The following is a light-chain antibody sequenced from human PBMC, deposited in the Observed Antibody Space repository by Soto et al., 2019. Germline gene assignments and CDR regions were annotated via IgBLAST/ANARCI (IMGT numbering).Light chain of an antibody. J-gene: IGKJ1*01. CDR3: LQHSGTSPKT. CDR1: QSVNIH. Sequence: EIVITQSTATLSVSPGERATLSCRASQSVNIHLAWYQQKPGQAPRLLIYGASNRAAGIPDRFSGSGSGTDFTLNITRLEPEDSAVYYCLQHSGTSPKTFGQGTKV. CDR2: GAS. V-gene: IGKV3D-15*01.